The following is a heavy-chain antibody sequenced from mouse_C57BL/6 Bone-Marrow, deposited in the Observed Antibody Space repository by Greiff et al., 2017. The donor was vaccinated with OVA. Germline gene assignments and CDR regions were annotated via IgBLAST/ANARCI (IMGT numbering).Heavy chain of an antibody. CDR1: GFSFNTYA. Sequence: EVKVVESGGGLVQPKGSLKLSCAASGFSFNTYAMNWVRQAPGKGLEWVARIRSKSNNYATYYADSVKDRFTISRDDSESMLYLQMNNLKTEDTAMYYCVRHEDYDGFAYWGQGTLVTVSA. CDR2: IRSKSNNYAT. J-gene: IGHJ3*01. V-gene: IGHV10-1*01. D-gene: IGHD2-4*01. CDR3: VRHEDYDGFAY.